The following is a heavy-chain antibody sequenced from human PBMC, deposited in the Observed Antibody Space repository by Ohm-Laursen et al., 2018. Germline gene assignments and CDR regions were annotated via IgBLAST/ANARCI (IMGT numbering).Heavy chain of an antibody. CDR1: GFSLSTSGMC. D-gene: IGHD3-9*01. J-gene: IGHJ4*02. CDR3: ARVDILTGYYYY. Sequence: TQTLTLTCTFSGFSLSTSGMCVSWIRQPPGKALEWLARIDWDDDKYYRTSLKTRLTISKDTSKNQVVLIMTNMDPVDTATYYCARVDILTGYYYYWGQGTLVTVSS. V-gene: IGHV2-70*11. CDR2: IDWDDDK.